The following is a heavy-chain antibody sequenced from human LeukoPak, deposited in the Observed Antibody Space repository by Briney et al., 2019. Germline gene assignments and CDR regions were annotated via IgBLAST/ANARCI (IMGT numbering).Heavy chain of an antibody. CDR3: ARVAGEIPAGDY. CDR2: INQDGSEK. D-gene: IGHD6-13*01. J-gene: IGHJ4*02. Sequence: RLFCAASGFTFRDFGMSWVRQAPGNGLELVANINQDGSEKYYVGSMKGRCTISRDNGKNSLYLQMNSLRAEDTEVYYWARVAGEIPAGDYWGQGALVTVSS. CDR1: GFTFRDFG. V-gene: IGHV3-7*01.